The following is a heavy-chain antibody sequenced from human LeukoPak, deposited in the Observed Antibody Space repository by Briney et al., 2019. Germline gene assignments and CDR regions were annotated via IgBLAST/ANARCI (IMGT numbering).Heavy chain of an antibody. V-gene: IGHV4-38-2*02. CDR2: IYHSGST. D-gene: IGHD2-2*01. J-gene: IGHJ6*03. CDR1: GYSISSGYY. Sequence: SETLSLTCTVSGYSISSGYYWGWIRQPPGKGLEWIGSIYHSGSTYYNPPLKSRVTISVDTSKNQFSLKLSPVTAADTAVYYCARAGQEYCSSTSCYSDYYYYYMDVWGKGTTVTVSS. CDR3: ARAGQEYCSSTSCYSDYYYYYMDV.